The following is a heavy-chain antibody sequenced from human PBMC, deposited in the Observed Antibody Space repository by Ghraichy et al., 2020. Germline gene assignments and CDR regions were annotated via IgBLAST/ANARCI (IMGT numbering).Heavy chain of an antibody. J-gene: IGHJ4*02. CDR3: ARESFGVGFDY. CDR2: IYNSGST. CDR1: GGSISSHY. D-gene: IGHD3-10*01. Sequence: SETLSLTCTVSGGSISSHYWSWIRQPPGKGLEWIGYIYNSGSTNYNPSLKSRVTISVDTSKNQFSLKLSSVTAADTAVYYCARESFGVGFDYWGQGTLVTVSS. V-gene: IGHV4-59*11.